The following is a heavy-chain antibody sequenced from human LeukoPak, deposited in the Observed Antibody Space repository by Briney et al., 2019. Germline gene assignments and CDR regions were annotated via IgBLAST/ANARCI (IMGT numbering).Heavy chain of an antibody. CDR3: AREGEIGYDLSDY. J-gene: IGHJ4*02. CDR1: GYTFTNYY. D-gene: IGHD5-12*01. V-gene: IGHV1-46*01. CDR2: TNPSGGST. Sequence: GASVKVSCKASGYTFTNYYMNWVRQAPGQGPEWMGITNPSGGSTSYAQKFQGRVTVTRDTSTSTVYMELSSLRSEDTAMYYCAREGEIGYDLSDYWGQGTLVTVSS.